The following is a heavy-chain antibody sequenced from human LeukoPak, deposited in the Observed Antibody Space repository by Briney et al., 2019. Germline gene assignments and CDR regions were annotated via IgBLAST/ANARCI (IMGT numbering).Heavy chain of an antibody. Sequence: GGSLRLSCAASGFTFSNYAMSWVRQAPGKGLEWVSAISGRSDSTYYADSVKGRFTISRDNSKNTLYLQMNSLRAEDTAVYYCARRAGAYSHPYDYWGQGTLVTVSS. CDR2: ISGRSDST. J-gene: IGHJ4*02. CDR1: GFTFSNYA. V-gene: IGHV3-23*01. CDR3: ARRAGAYSHPYDY. D-gene: IGHD4/OR15-4a*01.